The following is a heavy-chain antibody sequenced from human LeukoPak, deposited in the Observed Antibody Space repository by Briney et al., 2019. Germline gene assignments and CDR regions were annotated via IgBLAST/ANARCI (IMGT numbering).Heavy chain of an antibody. D-gene: IGHD2-15*01. CDR2: IKSKTDGGTT. J-gene: IGHJ4*02. CDR3: TTRSKRVVVAAVY. CDR1: GFTFSNAW. Sequence: GGSLRLCCAASGFTFSNAWMSWVRQAPGKGLEWVGRIKSKTDGGTTDYAAPVKGRFTISRDDSKNTLYLQMNSLKTEDTAVYYCTTRSKRVVVAAVYWGQGTLVTVSS. V-gene: IGHV3-15*01.